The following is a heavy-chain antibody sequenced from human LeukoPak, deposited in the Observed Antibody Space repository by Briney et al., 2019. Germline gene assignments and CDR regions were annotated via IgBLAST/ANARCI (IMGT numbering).Heavy chain of an antibody. CDR3: ARADGTGGPYDY. V-gene: IGHV3-53*01. CDR2: IYSGGST. D-gene: IGHD3/OR15-3a*01. Sequence: GGSLRLSCAVSGFTVSSNYMSWVRQAPGKELEWVSVIYSGGSTHYADSVKGRFTISRDNSKNTVFLQMNSLRAEDTAVYYFARADGTGGPYDYWGQGTLVTVSS. J-gene: IGHJ4*02. CDR1: GFTVSSNY.